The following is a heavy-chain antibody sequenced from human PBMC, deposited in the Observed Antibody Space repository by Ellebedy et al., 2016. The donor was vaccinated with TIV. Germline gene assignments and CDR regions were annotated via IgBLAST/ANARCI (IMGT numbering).Heavy chain of an antibody. CDR3: AKDSGLSGWYFDY. CDR2: ISDSGGAT. J-gene: IGHJ4*02. Sequence: GESLKISCAASGFTVSSVYVSWVRQAPGKGLEWLSVISDSGGATYYAAPLKGRFTTSRDNSNDMVYLQINSLRPDDTAVYYCAKDSGLSGWYFDYWGQGTLVTVSS. CDR1: GFTVSSVY. D-gene: IGHD6-19*01. V-gene: IGHV3-23*01.